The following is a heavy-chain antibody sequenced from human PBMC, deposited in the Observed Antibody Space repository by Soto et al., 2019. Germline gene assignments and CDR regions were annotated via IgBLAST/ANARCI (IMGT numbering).Heavy chain of an antibody. J-gene: IGHJ3*02. D-gene: IGHD1-1*01. CDR1: GFTFSSYW. V-gene: IGHV3-7*01. Sequence: EVQLVESGGGLVQPGGSLRLSCAASGFTFSSYWMSWVRQAPGKGLEWVANIKQDGSEKYYVDSVKGRLTISRDNAKNSLYLQMNSLRAEDTAVYYCARDIHAWNDRDAAFDIWGQGTMVTVSS. CDR2: IKQDGSEK. CDR3: ARDIHAWNDRDAAFDI.